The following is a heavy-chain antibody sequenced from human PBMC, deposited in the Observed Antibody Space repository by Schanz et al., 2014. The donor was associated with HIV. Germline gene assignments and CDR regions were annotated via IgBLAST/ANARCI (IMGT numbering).Heavy chain of an antibody. CDR1: EFTFSSSG. J-gene: IGHJ4*02. CDR2: ISISGETT. V-gene: IGHV3-23*01. CDR3: ANEEVPNDY. Sequence: EVQLLESGGGVVQPGTSLRLSCAASEFTFSSSGMHWVRQAPGKGLEWVSGISISGETTYYADSVKGRFTISRDNSKNTLYLQMNSLRVEDTAVYYCANEEVPNDYWGQGTLVTVSS.